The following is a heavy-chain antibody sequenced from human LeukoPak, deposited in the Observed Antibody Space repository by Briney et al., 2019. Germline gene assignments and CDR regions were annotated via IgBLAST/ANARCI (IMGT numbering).Heavy chain of an antibody. J-gene: IGHJ4*02. D-gene: IGHD3-9*01. Sequence: GGSLRLSCAASGFIFSDYSMNWIRQAPGKGLEWVSYISLSSGIMSYADSVKGRFSISTDKAKNSPFLQMSSLRDEDTAVYFCARDLDWAFDYWGQGALVTVSS. V-gene: IGHV3-48*02. CDR3: ARDLDWAFDY. CDR1: GFIFSDYS. CDR2: ISLSSGIM.